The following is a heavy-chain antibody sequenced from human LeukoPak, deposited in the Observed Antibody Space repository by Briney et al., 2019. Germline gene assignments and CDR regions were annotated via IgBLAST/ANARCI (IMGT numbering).Heavy chain of an antibody. Sequence: PSETLSLTCAVSGGSISSSGYYWGWIRQPPGKGLEWIGNFYYTGSTYYNPSLKSRVTISVDTSKNQFSLKLSSVTAADTAVYYCARSIGYYDSSGYYYYYYGMDVWGQGTTVTVSS. V-gene: IGHV4-39*01. CDR1: GGSISSSGYY. CDR2: FYYTGST. CDR3: ARSIGYYDSSGYYYYYYGMDV. D-gene: IGHD3-22*01. J-gene: IGHJ6*02.